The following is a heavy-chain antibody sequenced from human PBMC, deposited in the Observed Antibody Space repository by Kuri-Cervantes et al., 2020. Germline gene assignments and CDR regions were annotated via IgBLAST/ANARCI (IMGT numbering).Heavy chain of an antibody. J-gene: IGHJ6*02. CDR3: ARAHTSSRYYDFWSGYYYGMDV. D-gene: IGHD3-3*01. V-gene: IGHV3-11*01. Sequence: GGSLRLSCAASGFTFSDYYMSWIRQAPGKGLEWVSYISSSGSTIYYADSVKGRFTISRDNAKNSLYLQMNSLRAEDTAVYYCARAHTSSRYYDFWSGYYYGMDVWGQGTTVTVSS. CDR2: ISSSGSTI. CDR1: GFTFSDYY.